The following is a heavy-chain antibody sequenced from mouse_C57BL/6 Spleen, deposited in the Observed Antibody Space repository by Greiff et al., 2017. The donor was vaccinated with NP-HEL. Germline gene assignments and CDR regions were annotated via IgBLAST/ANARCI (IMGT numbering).Heavy chain of an antibody. CDR3: TRGLDFDY. J-gene: IGHJ2*01. Sequence: EVKLEESGGGLVQPGGSMKLSCAASGFTFSDAWMDWVRQSPEKGLEWVAEIRNKANNHATYYAESVKGRFTISRDDSKSSVYLQMNSLRAEDTGIYYCTRGLDFDYWGQGTTLTVSS. CDR2: IRNKANNHAT. CDR1: GFTFSDAW. V-gene: IGHV6-6*01.